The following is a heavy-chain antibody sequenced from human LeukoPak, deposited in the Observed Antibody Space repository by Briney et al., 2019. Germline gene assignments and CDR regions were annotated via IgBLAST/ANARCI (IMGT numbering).Heavy chain of an antibody. CDR2: INSGGST. V-gene: IGHV3-53*01. D-gene: IGHD3-16*01. Sequence: GGSLRLSCAASGFTVSSNYMSWVRQAPGKGLEWVSVINSGGSTYYADSVKGRFTISGDNSKNTLYLQMNSLRAEDTAVYYCARDHRGGVHDYWGQGTLVTVSS. CDR3: ARDHRGGVHDY. J-gene: IGHJ4*02. CDR1: GFTVSSNY.